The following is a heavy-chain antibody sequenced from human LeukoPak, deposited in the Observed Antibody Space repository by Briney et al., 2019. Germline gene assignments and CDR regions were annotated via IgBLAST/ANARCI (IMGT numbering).Heavy chain of an antibody. CDR3: ARELLGYCSSTSCYTTVGFDY. J-gene: IGHJ4*02. Sequence: ASVKVSCKASGYTFTSYYMHWVRQAPGQGLEWMGIINPSGGSTSYAQKSQGRVTMTRDTSTSTVYMELSSLRSEDTAVYYCARELLGYCSSTSCYTTVGFDYWGQGTLVTVSS. CDR2: INPSGGST. V-gene: IGHV1-46*01. CDR1: GYTFTSYY. D-gene: IGHD2-2*02.